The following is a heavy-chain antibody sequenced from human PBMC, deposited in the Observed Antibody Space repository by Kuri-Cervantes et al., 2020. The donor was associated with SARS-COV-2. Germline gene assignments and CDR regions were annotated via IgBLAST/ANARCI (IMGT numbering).Heavy chain of an antibody. Sequence: GESLKISCAASGLTFSVYGLNWVRQAPGKGLEWVSYISSNSSTIHYADSVKGRFTISRDNAKKSLFLQMNSLRAEDTAVYYCASEVIPNPSEKYAYYGLDVWGQGTTVTVSS. D-gene: IGHD1-26*01. CDR2: ISSNSSTI. J-gene: IGHJ6*02. V-gene: IGHV3-48*01. CDR3: ASEVIPNPSEKYAYYGLDV. CDR1: GLTFSVYG.